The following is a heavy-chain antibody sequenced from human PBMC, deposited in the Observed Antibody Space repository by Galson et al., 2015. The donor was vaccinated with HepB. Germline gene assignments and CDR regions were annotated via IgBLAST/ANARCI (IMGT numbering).Heavy chain of an antibody. Sequence: SLRLSCAASGFTFSSYAMNWVRQAPGKGLEWVSYTSGSGDYTVYADSVKGRFTISRDSSNSTLFLQMNSLRVEDTAFYFCARRSGKGFDYWGQGTLVTVSS. CDR2: TSGSGDYT. CDR1: GFTFSSYA. V-gene: IGHV3-23*01. D-gene: IGHD3-10*01. CDR3: ARRSGKGFDY. J-gene: IGHJ4*02.